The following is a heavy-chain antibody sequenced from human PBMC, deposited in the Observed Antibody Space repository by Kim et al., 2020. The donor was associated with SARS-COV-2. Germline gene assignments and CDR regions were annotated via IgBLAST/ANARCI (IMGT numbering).Heavy chain of an antibody. CDR1: GFTFSSYG. Sequence: GGSLRLSCAASGFTFSSYGMHWVRQAPGKGLEWVAVISYDGSNNYYADSVKGRFTISRDNSKNTLYLQMNSLRAEDTAVYYCAKESGSGSYYAWTYYYSGMDVWGQGTTVSVSS. CDR3: AKESGSGSYYAWTYYYSGMDV. V-gene: IGHV3-30*18. J-gene: IGHJ6*02. D-gene: IGHD3-10*01. CDR2: ISYDGSNN.